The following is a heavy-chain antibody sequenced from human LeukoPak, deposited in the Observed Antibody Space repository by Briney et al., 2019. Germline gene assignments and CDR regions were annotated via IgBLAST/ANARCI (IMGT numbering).Heavy chain of an antibody. CDR1: GGSISSSSYY. V-gene: IGHV4-39*07. Sequence: SETLSLTCTVSGGSISSSSYYWGWIRQPPGKGLEWIGSIYYSGSTNYNPSPKSRVTISVDTSKNQFSLKLSSVTAADTAVYYCAPLGYCSGGSCPSHYGMDVWGQGTTVTVSS. D-gene: IGHD2-15*01. CDR2: IYYSGST. J-gene: IGHJ6*02. CDR3: APLGYCSGGSCPSHYGMDV.